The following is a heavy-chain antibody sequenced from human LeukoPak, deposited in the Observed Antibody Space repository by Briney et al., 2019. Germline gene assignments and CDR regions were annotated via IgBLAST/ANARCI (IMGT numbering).Heavy chain of an antibody. CDR2: VNLQGFT. CDR1: GGSVTSTNY. Sequence: PSGTLFLTCGVSGGSVTSTNYWTWVRQPPGKGLEWIGEVNLQGFTNYNPSLMGRVAISVDTSENHISLQLTSVTAADMAVYYCAREGGPYRPLDYSGQGTLVTVSS. J-gene: IGHJ4*02. V-gene: IGHV4-4*02. CDR3: AREGGPYRPLDY.